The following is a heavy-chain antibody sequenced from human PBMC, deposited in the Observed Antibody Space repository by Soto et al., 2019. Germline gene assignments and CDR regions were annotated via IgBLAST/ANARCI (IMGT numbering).Heavy chain of an antibody. CDR3: ARAPKVSGSSQTRPDF. D-gene: IGHD6-6*01. J-gene: IGHJ4*02. CDR1: SRSFSGYY. CDR2: ISQSGNT. V-gene: IGHV4-34*01. Sequence: PTDTLSLTCSIYSRSFSGYYWSWIRQPPGKGLEWIGEISQSGNTNYSPSLKSRVSISIDTSKKQFSLNLASVSAADTAVYYCARAPKVSGSSQTRPDFWGQGTLVNVSA.